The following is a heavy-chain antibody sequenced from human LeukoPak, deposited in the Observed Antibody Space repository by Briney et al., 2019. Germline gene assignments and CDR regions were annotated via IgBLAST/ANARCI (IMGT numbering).Heavy chain of an antibody. D-gene: IGHD5-12*01. CDR2: IYYSGST. CDR3: ARTPNYGGYVRSDYFDY. Sequence: PSETLSLTCTVSGGSISIYYWSWIRQPPGKGLEWIGYIYYSGSTNYNPSLKSRVTISVDTSKNQFSLKLSSVTAADTAVYYCARTPNYGGYVRSDYFDYWGQGTLVTVSS. CDR1: GGSISIYY. V-gene: IGHV4-59*08. J-gene: IGHJ4*02.